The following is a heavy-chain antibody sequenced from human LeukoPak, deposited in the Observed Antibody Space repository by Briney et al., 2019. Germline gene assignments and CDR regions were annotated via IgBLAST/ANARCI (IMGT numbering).Heavy chain of an antibody. J-gene: IGHJ4*02. CDR2: MNPNSGNT. CDR3: ARGRHSGYYYGSGSYSFDY. V-gene: IGHV1-8*02. CDR1: GYTFTSYY. Sequence: ASVKVSCKASGYTFTSYYMHWVRQAPGQGLEWMGWMNPNSGNTGYAQKFQGRVTMTRNTSISTAYMELSSLRSEDTAVYYCARGRHSGYYYGSGSYSFDYWGQGTLVTVSS. D-gene: IGHD3-10*01.